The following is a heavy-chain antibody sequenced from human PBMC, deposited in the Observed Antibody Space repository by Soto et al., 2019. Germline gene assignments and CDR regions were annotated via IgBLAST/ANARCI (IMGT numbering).Heavy chain of an antibody. CDR1: GGSISSGGYS. CDR3: ARLKGDRSHAFDI. Sequence: SETLSLTCAVSGGSISSGGYSWSWIRQPPGKGLEWIGYIYHSGSTYYNPSLKSRVTISVDRSKNQFSLKLSSVTAADTAVYYCARLKGDRSHAFDIWGQGTMVTVSS. CDR2: IYHSGST. V-gene: IGHV4-30-2*01. D-gene: IGHD3-22*01. J-gene: IGHJ3*02.